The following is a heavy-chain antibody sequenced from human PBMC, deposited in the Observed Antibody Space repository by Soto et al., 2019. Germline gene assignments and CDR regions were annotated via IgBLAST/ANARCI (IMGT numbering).Heavy chain of an antibody. CDR1: GGSISSGGYY. Sequence: SETLSLTCTVSGGSISSGGYYWSWIRQHPGKGLEWIGYIYYSGSTYYNPSLKSRVTISVDTSKNQFSLKLSSVTAADTAVYYCAHLPVYCSSTSCPRGAFDIWGQGTMVTVSS. CDR3: AHLPVYCSSTSCPRGAFDI. CDR2: IYYSGST. J-gene: IGHJ3*02. D-gene: IGHD2-2*01. V-gene: IGHV4-31*03.